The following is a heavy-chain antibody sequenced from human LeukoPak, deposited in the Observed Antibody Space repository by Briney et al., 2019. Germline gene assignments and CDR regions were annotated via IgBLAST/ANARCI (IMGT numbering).Heavy chain of an antibody. CDR1: GYAFTDYY. Sequence: ASVKVSCKASGYAFTDYYVNWVRQAPGQGLEWVGWINPTSGGTSYAQKFQGRVTLTRDTSINTAYMDLSSLRYDDTAIYYCARGHSGDGYHFGYWGQGTLVAVSS. D-gene: IGHD2-21*01. CDR2: INPTSGGT. V-gene: IGHV1-2*02. J-gene: IGHJ4*02. CDR3: ARGHSGDGYHFGY.